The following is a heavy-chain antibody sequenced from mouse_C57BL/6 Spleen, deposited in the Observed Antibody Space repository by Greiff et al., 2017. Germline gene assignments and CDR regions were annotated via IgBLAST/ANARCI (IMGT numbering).Heavy chain of an antibody. CDR3: AREAGTEAMDY. J-gene: IGHJ4*01. CDR1: GYTFTSYW. D-gene: IGHD4-1*01. CDR2: IYPGSGST. Sequence: QVHVKQPGAELVKPGASVKMSCKASGYTFTSYWITWVKQRPGQGLEWIGDIYPGSGSTNYNEKFKSKATLTVDTSSSTAYMQLSSLTSEDSAVYYCAREAGTEAMDYWGQGTSVTVSS. V-gene: IGHV1-55*01.